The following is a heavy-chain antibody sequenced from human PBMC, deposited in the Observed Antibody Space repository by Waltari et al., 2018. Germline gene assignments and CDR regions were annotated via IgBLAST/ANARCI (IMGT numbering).Heavy chain of an antibody. CDR3: ARQIVVVAATPGYFDS. V-gene: IGHV4-61*01. CDR2: IYYSGST. CDR1: GDSVSRGIYY. J-gene: IGHJ4*02. Sequence: QVQLQESGPGLVKPSETLSLTCTVSGDSVSRGIYYWSWIRQPPGKGLEWIGNIYYSGSTNYNPSFNSRVTISVDTSKNQFSLNLTSVTATDTAVYYCARQIVVVAATPGYFDSWGQGTLVAVSS. D-gene: IGHD2-15*01.